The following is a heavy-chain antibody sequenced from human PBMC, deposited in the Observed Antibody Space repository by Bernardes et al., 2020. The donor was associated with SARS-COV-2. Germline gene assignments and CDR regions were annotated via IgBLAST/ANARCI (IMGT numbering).Heavy chain of an antibody. Sequence: ASVKVSCKASGYTFTSYGISWVRQAPGQGLEWMGWISAYNGDTNYAQKVQGRVTMTTDTSTSTAYMELRSLRSDDTAMYYCGRDADTHGYNAGYWGQGTLVTVSS. CDR2: ISAYNGDT. CDR1: GYTFTSYG. D-gene: IGHD5-12*01. V-gene: IGHV1-18*04. J-gene: IGHJ4*02. CDR3: GRDADTHGYNAGY.